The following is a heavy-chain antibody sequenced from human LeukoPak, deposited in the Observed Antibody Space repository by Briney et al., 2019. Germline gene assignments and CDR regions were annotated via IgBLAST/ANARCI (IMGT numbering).Heavy chain of an antibody. J-gene: IGHJ3*02. V-gene: IGHV4-59*01. Sequence: SETLSLTCTVSGGSISSYYWSWIRQPPGKGLEWIGYIYYSGSTNYNPSLKSRVTISVDTSKNQFSLKLSSVTAAGTAVYYCARARNIAAAGTYAFDIWGLGTMVSVSS. CDR2: IYYSGST. CDR1: GGSISSYY. CDR3: ARARNIAAAGTYAFDI. D-gene: IGHD6-13*01.